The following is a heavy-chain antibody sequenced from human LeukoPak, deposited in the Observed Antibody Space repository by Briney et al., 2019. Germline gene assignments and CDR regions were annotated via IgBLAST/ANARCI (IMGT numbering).Heavy chain of an antibody. D-gene: IGHD6-19*01. Sequence: ASVKVSFKVSGYTLTELSMHWVRQAPGKGLEWMGGFDPEDGETIYAQKFQGRVTMTEDTPTDTAYMELSSLRSEDTAVYYCATVAVAGPSHDAFDIWGQGTMVTVSS. J-gene: IGHJ3*02. CDR3: ATVAVAGPSHDAFDI. CDR2: FDPEDGET. V-gene: IGHV1-24*01. CDR1: GYTLTELS.